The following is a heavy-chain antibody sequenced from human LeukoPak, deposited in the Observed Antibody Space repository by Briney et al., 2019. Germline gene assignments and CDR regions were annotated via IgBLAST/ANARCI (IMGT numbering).Heavy chain of an antibody. CDR3: AKAEDIVVVPAAIGN. CDR1: GFTFSSYA. J-gene: IGHJ4*02. Sequence: HPGGSLRLSCAASGFTFSSYAMSWVRQAPGKGLEWVSAISGSGGSTYYADSVKGRLTISRDNSKNTLYLQMNSLRAEDTAVYYCAKAEDIVVVPAAIGNWGQGTLVTVSS. CDR2: ISGSGGST. V-gene: IGHV3-23*01. D-gene: IGHD2-2*02.